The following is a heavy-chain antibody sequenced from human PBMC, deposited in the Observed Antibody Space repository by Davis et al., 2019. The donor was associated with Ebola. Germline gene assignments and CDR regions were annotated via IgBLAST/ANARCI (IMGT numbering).Heavy chain of an antibody. Sequence: PSETLSLTCTVSGGSISTHFWSWIRQPPGKGLEWIGDIYGSGSTNYNPSLKSRVTISVDTSNKQFSLTLSSVTAADTAVYSCARAGASEYDRNYFDSWGQGTLVTVFS. J-gene: IGHJ4*02. CDR3: ARAGASEYDRNYFDS. CDR1: GGSISTHF. D-gene: IGHD3-22*01. CDR2: IYGSGST. V-gene: IGHV4-59*11.